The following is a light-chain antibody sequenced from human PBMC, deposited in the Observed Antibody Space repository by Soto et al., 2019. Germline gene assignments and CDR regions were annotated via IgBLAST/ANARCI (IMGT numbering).Light chain of an antibody. CDR2: AAS. CDR3: QQGYSTPLT. J-gene: IGKJ4*01. V-gene: IGKV1-39*01. CDR1: QTISTY. Sequence: DIQMTQSPSSLSASVGDRVTITCRASQTISTYLNWYQQKPGRAPKLLIFAASSLQSGVPPRFSGSGSVTDFTLTVSSLQPEDFATYFCQQGYSTPLTFGGGTKVDIK.